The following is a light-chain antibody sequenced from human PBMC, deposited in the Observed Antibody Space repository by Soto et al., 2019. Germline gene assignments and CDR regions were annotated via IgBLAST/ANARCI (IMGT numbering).Light chain of an antibody. Sequence: DIQMTQSPSTLSASVGDRVTITCRASQSISDWLAWYQQKPGKAPKLLIYDASGLESGVPSRFSGSGSGTEFTLTISSLQPDDFATYYCQQYNSYSLTFGVGTKVEIK. CDR1: QSISDW. V-gene: IGKV1-5*01. CDR3: QQYNSYSLT. J-gene: IGKJ4*01. CDR2: DAS.